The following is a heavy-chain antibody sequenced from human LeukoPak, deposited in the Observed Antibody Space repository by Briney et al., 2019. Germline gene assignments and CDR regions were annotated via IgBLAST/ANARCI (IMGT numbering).Heavy chain of an antibody. V-gene: IGHV4-59*01. Sequence: PSETLSLTSTVSGGSISSYYWSWLRQPPGKGLQSIGYIYYSGSTNYNPSLKSRVTISVDTSKNQFSPKLRSVTAADTAVYYCATTQGASGSYWPSYYYYMDVWGKGTTVTVSS. CDR3: ATTQGASGSYWPSYYYYMDV. D-gene: IGHD1-26*01. J-gene: IGHJ6*03. CDR1: GGSISSYY. CDR2: IYYSGST.